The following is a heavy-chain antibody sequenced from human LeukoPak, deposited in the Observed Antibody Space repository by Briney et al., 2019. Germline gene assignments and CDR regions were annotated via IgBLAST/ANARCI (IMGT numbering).Heavy chain of an antibody. J-gene: IGHJ4*02. CDR3: AKATGVVVPAGGFDY. Sequence: GRSLRLSCAASGFTFDDYAMHWVRQAPGKGLEWVSGISWNSGSIGYADSVKGRFTISRDNAKNSLYLQMNSLRAEDTALYYCAKATGVVVPAGGFDYWGQGTLVTASS. D-gene: IGHD2-2*01. CDR1: GFTFDDYA. CDR2: ISWNSGSI. V-gene: IGHV3-9*01.